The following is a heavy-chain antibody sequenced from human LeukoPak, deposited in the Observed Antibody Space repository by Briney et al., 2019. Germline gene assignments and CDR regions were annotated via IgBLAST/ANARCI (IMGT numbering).Heavy chain of an antibody. CDR2: IYSGGST. Sequence: PGGSLRLSCAASGFTVSSNYMSWVRQAPGKGLEWVSVIYSGGSTYYADSVKGRFTISRDNSMNTLYLQMNSLRAEDTAVYYCARYTTGFDAFDIWGQGTMVTVSS. V-gene: IGHV3-53*01. D-gene: IGHD1-14*01. J-gene: IGHJ3*02. CDR1: GFTVSSNY. CDR3: ARYTTGFDAFDI.